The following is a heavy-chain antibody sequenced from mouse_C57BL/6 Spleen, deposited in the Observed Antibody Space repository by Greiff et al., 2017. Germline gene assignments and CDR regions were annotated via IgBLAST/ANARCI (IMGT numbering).Heavy chain of an antibody. D-gene: IGHD1-1*01. CDR2: IYIGNGYT. CDR3: AREVTTVVAEGAMDY. J-gene: IGHJ4*01. CDR1: GYTFTSYG. V-gene: IGHV1-58*01. Sequence: VHVKQSGAELVRPGSSVKMSCKTSGYTFTSYGINWVKQRPGQGLEWIGYIYIGNGYTEYNEKVKGKATLTSDTSSSTAYMQLSSLTSEDSAIYFCAREVTTVVAEGAMDYWGQGTSVTVSS.